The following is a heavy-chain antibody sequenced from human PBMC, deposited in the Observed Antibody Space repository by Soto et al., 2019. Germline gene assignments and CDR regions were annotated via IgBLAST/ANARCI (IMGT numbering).Heavy chain of an antibody. CDR2: ISYDGNNK. D-gene: IGHD3-10*01. J-gene: IGHJ5*02. Sequence: QVQLVESGEGVVQPGRSLTLSCAASGFTFSSFTMHWVRQAPGKGLEWVAVISYDGNNKKYADSVRGRFTISRDNSKNTLFLQMNSLKTEDTAVYYCARECDFGSENYYNWAYNYFDPWGQGTLVTVSS. CDR3: ARECDFGSENYYNWAYNYFDP. CDR1: GFTFSSFT. V-gene: IGHV3-30-3*01.